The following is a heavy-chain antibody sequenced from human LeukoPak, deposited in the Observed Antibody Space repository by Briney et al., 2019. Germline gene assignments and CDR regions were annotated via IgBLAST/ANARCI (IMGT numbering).Heavy chain of an antibody. D-gene: IGHD6-19*01. CDR2: IKLEGSEQ. V-gene: IGHV3-7*01. CDR3: VAGSGWLGDY. CDR1: GLTISNYW. Sequence: PGGSLRLSCADSGLTISNYWMSWVRQAPGKGLEWVANIKLEGSEQYCVDFVQGRFTISRDNGKHLLYLQMNSMRAEDTAVYSCVAGSGWLGDYWGQGTLVTVSS. J-gene: IGHJ4*02.